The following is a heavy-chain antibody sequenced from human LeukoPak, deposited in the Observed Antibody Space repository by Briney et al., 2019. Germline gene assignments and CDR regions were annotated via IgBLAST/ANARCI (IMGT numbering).Heavy chain of an antibody. CDR1: GFTFSSYA. V-gene: IGHV3-23*01. J-gene: IGHJ6*02. CDR2: ITGSSGST. Sequence: GGSLRLSCAASGFTFSSYAMSWVRQAPGKGLEWVSLITGSSGSTYYADSVKGRFTISRDKSKNTLYLQMNSLRAEDTAVYYCARHVIYYYGMDVWGQGTTVTVSS. CDR3: ARHVIYYYGMDV. D-gene: IGHD3-16*02.